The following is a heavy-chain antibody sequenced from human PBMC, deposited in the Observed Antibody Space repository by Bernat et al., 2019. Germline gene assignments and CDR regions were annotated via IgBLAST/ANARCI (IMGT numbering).Heavy chain of an antibody. CDR1: GFTFSSYS. Sequence: EVQLVESGGGLVKPGGSLRLSCAASGFTFSSYSMNWVRQAPGKGLEWVSSISSSSSYISYADSVKGGFTTSRDNAKNSLYLQMNSVRAEDTAVYYCAGAKARRTIVVVPAAIIGWFDPWGQGTLVTVSS. V-gene: IGHV3-21*01. D-gene: IGHD2-2*02. CDR3: AGAKARRTIVVVPAAIIGWFDP. J-gene: IGHJ5*02. CDR2: ISSSSSYI.